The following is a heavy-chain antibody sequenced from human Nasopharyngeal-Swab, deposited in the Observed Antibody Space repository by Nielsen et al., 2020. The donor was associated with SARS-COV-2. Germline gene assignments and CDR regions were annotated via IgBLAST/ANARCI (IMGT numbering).Heavy chain of an antibody. CDR2: VNPNEGDT. J-gene: IGHJ4*02. Sequence: ASVKVSCKASGYTFTGHFIHWVRQAPGQGLEWMGWVNPNEGDTKYAQKFQGRVTMTRDTSMSTAYMELGRLTSDDTAVYYCAKDLGLSQSYYEASGCFDNWGQGTLVAVSS. CDR1: GYTFTGHF. D-gene: IGHD3-22*01. V-gene: IGHV1-2*02. CDR3: AKDLGLSQSYYEASGCFDN.